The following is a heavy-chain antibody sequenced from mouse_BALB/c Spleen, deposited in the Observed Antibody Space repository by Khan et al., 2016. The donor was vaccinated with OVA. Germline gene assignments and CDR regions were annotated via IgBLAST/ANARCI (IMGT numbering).Heavy chain of an antibody. Sequence: QIQLVQSGPELKKPGETVKISCKASGYTFTNYGMNWVKQAPGKDLKWMGWINTYTGETTYDDDFKGRFAFSLDTSASTAYLKINNLKNEDTATYFYARGIYNGSIDSWGQGTSVTVSS. CDR1: GYTFTNYG. D-gene: IGHD1-3*01. V-gene: IGHV9-3-1*01. CDR2: INTYTGET. CDR3: ARGIYNGSIDS. J-gene: IGHJ4*01.